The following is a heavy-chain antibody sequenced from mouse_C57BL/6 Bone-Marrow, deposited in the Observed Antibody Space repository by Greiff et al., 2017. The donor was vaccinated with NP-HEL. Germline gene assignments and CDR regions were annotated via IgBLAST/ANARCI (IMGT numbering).Heavy chain of an antibody. J-gene: IGHJ3*01. V-gene: IGHV1-80*01. Sequence: QVQLQQSGAELVKPGASVKISCKASGYAFSSYWMNWVKQRPGKGLEWIGQIYPGDGDTNYNGKFKGKATLTADKSSSTAYMQLSSLTSEDSAVYFCARSSIYYYGSSLFAYWGQGTLVTVSA. CDR3: ARSSIYYYGSSLFAY. D-gene: IGHD1-1*01. CDR2: IYPGDGDT. CDR1: GYAFSSYW.